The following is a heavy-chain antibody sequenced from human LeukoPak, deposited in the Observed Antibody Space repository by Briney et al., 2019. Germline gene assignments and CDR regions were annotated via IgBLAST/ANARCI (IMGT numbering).Heavy chain of an antibody. V-gene: IGHV4-59*01. Sequence: PSETLSLTCTVSGGSITNYYWTWIRKPPGKGMEWIGYIHYGGSTNYNPSLKSRVTISVDTSKNQFSLKLSSVTAADTAVYYCARDDQVSLPYWGQGTLVTVSS. CDR1: GGSITNYY. CDR3: ARDDQVSLPY. CDR2: IHYGGST. J-gene: IGHJ4*02. D-gene: IGHD1-14*01.